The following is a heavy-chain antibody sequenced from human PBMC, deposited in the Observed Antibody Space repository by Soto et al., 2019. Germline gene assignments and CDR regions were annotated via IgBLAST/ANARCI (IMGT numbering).Heavy chain of an antibody. CDR3: ASGVVIALDV. D-gene: IGHD3-3*01. J-gene: IGHJ6*02. CDR1: GASISRAYW. V-gene: IGHV4-4*02. CDR2: IYHRGST. Sequence: QVQLXESGPXLVKPXXTLSLTCAVSGASISRAYWWSWVRQPPGKGLEWIGDIYHRGSTHYDPSLKSRVTISVDESKNQFSLTLTSVTAADTAVYYCASGVVIALDVXGQGTTVTVSS.